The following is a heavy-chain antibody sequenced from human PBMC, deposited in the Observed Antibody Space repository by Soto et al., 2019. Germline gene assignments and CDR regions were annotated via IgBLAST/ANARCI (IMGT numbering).Heavy chain of an antibody. CDR2: VYHTGDT. V-gene: IGHV4-4*02. J-gene: IGHJ5*02. CDR1: GGTVASSHW. Sequence: ASETLSLTCGVSGGTVASSHWWSWARQSPGRGLEWIGNVYHTGDTNFNPSLQSRVTFSVDKSNNQFSLRLTSVTAADTAVYFCAREIVTAGGNNYFDPWGPGTLVTVSS. CDR3: AREIVTAGGNNYFDP. D-gene: IGHD2-21*02.